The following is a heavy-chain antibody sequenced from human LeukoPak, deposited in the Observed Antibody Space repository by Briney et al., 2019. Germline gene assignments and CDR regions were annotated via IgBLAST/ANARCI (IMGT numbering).Heavy chain of an antibody. J-gene: IGHJ6*03. D-gene: IGHD2-15*01. V-gene: IGHV4-61*02. CDR1: GDSISSGDYY. Sequence: PSQTLSLTCTVSGDSISSGDYYWSWIRQPAGKGLEWIGRISSSGSTNYNPSLKSRVTISVDTSKNQFSLKLSSVTAADTAVYYCARSVEGYCSGGSCYSYYYYMDVWGKGTTVTVSS. CDR3: ARSVEGYCSGGSCYSYYYYMDV. CDR2: ISSSGST.